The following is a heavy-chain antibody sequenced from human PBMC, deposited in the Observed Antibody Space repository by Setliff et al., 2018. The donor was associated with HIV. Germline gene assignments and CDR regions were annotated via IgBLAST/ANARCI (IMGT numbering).Heavy chain of an antibody. D-gene: IGHD5-12*01. CDR2: IFPGGAT. CDR1: GVSISSYY. Sequence: SETLSLTCSVSGVSISSYYWSWIRHSPGKGLEWIGIIFPGGATNYNPSLTSRVTISVDTSKNHLFLKLTSVTTADTAVYFCAKSSPSIGYITDCWGQERRSPSPQ. J-gene: IGHJ4*01. CDR3: AKSSPSIGYITDC. V-gene: IGHV4-59*01.